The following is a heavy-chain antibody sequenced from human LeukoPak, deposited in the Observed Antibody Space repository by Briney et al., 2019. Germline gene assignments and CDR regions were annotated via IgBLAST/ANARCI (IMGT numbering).Heavy chain of an antibody. CDR1: GGSISSSSYY. V-gene: IGHV4-39*01. J-gene: IGHJ5*02. D-gene: IGHD3-10*01. Sequence: PSETLSLTCTVSGGSISSSSYYWGWIRQPPGKGLEWIGSIYYSGSTYYNPSLKSRVTISVDTSKNRFSLKLSSVTAADTAVYYCASDLWFGENWFDPWGQGTLVTVSS. CDR3: ASDLWFGENWFDP. CDR2: IYYSGST.